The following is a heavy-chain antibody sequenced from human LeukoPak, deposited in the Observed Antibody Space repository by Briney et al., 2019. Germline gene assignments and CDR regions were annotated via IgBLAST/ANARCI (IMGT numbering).Heavy chain of an antibody. CDR2: IYYSGST. CDR1: GGSISSGGYY. CDR3: ARGKDIVVVPAAMRGYFDY. V-gene: IGHV4-31*03. J-gene: IGHJ4*02. D-gene: IGHD2-2*01. Sequence: SETLSLTCTVSGGSISSGGYYWSWIRQHPGKGLEWIGYIYYSGSTYYNPSLKSRVTISVDTSKNQFSLKLSSVTAADTAVYYCARGKDIVVVPAAMRGYFDYWGQGTLVTVSS.